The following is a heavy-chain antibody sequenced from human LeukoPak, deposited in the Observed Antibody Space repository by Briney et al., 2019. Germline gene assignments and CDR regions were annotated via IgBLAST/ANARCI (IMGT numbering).Heavy chain of an antibody. V-gene: IGHV1-18*01. CDR3: ARGGPSGSGADDLLAFDI. D-gene: IGHD2-8*02. CDR1: GYNFVTSG. CDR2: ISAYNGNT. Sequence: ASVKVSCKASGYNFVTSGLNWVRQAPGQGLEWVGWISAYNGNTNYEQKLQDRLTMTTDTSKNIAYMELRTLKSDDTAVYYCARGGPSGSGADDLLAFDIWGQGTMVTVSS. J-gene: IGHJ3*02.